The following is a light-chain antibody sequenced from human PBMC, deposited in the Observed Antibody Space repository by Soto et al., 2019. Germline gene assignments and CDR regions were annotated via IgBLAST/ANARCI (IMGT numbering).Light chain of an antibody. CDR3: QSYDSSLTAWV. Sequence: QSVLTQPPSASGTPGQRVTISCSGSYSNIGSNTVNWYQQFPGAAPKLLIYRNVNRPSGVPDRFSGSKSGASASLAITGLQAEDETDYYCQSYDSSLTAWVFGGGTKLTVL. V-gene: IGLV1-44*01. J-gene: IGLJ3*02. CDR1: YSNIGSNT. CDR2: RNV.